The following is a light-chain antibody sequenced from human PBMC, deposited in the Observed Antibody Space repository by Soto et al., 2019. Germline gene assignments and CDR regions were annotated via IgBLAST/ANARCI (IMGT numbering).Light chain of an antibody. Sequence: EIVLTQSPGTLSLSPGERATLSCRASQNLDSKYLVWYQQKLGQAPSLLVYGASTRATGIPDRFSGSGSGTAVTLTSSRLEYEAFAVYYCQLYGSPHTFGQGTKLEIK. CDR3: QLYGSPHT. V-gene: IGKV3-20*01. CDR2: GAS. J-gene: IGKJ2*01. CDR1: QNLDSKY.